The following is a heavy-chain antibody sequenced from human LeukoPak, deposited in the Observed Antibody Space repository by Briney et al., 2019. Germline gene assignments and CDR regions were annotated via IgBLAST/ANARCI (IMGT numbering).Heavy chain of an antibody. J-gene: IGHJ4*02. CDR2: ISISGSTI. CDR3: VRGSGGDS. Sequence: GGALRLSCAPSRFTFSSYEMNWVRQAPGKGLEWLSYISISGSTIYYADSVKGRFTISRDNAKNSLYLQMNSLRAEDTAVYYCVRGSGGDSWGQGTLVTVSS. D-gene: IGHD3-3*01. V-gene: IGHV3-48*03. CDR1: RFTFSSYE.